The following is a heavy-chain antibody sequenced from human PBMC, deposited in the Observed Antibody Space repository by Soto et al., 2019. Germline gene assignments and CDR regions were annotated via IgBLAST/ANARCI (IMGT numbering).Heavy chain of an antibody. V-gene: IGHV3-21*01. J-gene: IGHJ4*02. Sequence: EVQLVESGGGLVKPGGSLRLSCAASGFTFSSYSMNWVRQAPGKGLEWVSSISSSSSYIYYADSVKGRFTISRDNAKNSLYLQMKSLRAEDTAVYYCARDKNGKQQLAWAPMDYWGQGTLVTVSS. CDR2: ISSSSSYI. D-gene: IGHD6-13*01. CDR1: GFTFSSYS. CDR3: ARDKNGKQQLAWAPMDY.